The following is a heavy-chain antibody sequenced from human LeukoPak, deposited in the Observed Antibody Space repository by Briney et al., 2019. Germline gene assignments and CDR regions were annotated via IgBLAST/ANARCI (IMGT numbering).Heavy chain of an antibody. D-gene: IGHD5-24*01. CDR1: GFTVSSNY. V-gene: IGHV3-53*01. CDR2: IYSGGST. Sequence: GGSLRLSCEASGFTVSSNYMSWVRQAPGKGLEWVSVIYSGGSTYYADSVKGRFTISRDNSKNTLYLQMNSLRAEDTAVYYCADGYNYAPPLLWGQGTLVTVSS. J-gene: IGHJ4*02. CDR3: ADGYNYAPPLL.